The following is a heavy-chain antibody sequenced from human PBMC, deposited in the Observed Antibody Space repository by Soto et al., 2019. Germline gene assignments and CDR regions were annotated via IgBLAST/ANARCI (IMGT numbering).Heavy chain of an antibody. D-gene: IGHD6-6*01. CDR1: GFTFSSYG. V-gene: IGHV3-30*18. CDR2: ISYDGSNK. Sequence: GGSLRLSCAASGFTFSSYGMHWVRQAPGKGLEWVAVISYDGSNKYYADSVKGRFTISRDNSKNTLYLQMNSLRAEDTAVYYCAKDQLHLSIAARPVDFDYWGQGTLVTVSS. CDR3: AKDQLHLSIAARPVDFDY. J-gene: IGHJ4*02.